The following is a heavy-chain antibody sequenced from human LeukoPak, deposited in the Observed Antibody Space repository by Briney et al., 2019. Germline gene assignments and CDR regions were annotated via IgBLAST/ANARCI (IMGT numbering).Heavy chain of an antibody. D-gene: IGHD3-22*01. CDR3: ARHGNYYDSSGYPY. V-gene: IGHV4-34*01. CDR2: INHSGST. J-gene: IGHJ4*02. Sequence: SETLSLTCAVYGGSFSGYYWSWIRQPPGKGLEWIGEINHSGSTNYNPSLKSRVTISVDTSKNQFSLKLSSVTAADTAVYYCARHGNYYDSSGYPYWGQGTLVTVSS. CDR1: GGSFSGYY.